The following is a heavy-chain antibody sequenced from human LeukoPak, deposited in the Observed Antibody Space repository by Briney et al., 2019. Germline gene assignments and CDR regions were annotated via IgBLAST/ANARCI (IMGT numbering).Heavy chain of an antibody. CDR2: ISTSSNYI. CDR1: GFTFSTYN. CDR3: AKVVDTAMVS. J-gene: IGHJ4*02. D-gene: IGHD5-18*01. V-gene: IGHV3-21*01. Sequence: GGSLRLSCAASGFTFSTYNMNWVRQAPGKGPEWVSSISTSSNYIYYADSVKGRFTISRDNAKNSLYLQMNSLRAEDTAVYYCAKVVDTAMVSWGQGTLVTVSS.